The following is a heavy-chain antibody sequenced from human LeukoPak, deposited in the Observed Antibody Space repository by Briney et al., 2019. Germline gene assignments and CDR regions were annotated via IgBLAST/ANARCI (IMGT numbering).Heavy chain of an antibody. CDR1: GGSISNSSYY. CDR3: ARHEHGGFDY. CDR2: IYYSGST. Sequence: SETLSLTCTVSGGSISNSSYYWGWIRQPPGKGLEWIGSIYYSGSTYYNPSLKSRVTISVDTSKNQFSLKLSSVTAADTAVYYCARHEHGGFDYWGQGTLVTVSS. J-gene: IGHJ4*02. V-gene: IGHV4-39*01. D-gene: IGHD1/OR15-1a*01.